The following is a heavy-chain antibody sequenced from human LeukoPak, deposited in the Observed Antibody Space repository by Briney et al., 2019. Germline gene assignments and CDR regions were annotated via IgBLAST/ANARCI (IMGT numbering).Heavy chain of an antibody. V-gene: IGHV3-23*01. CDR2: ISGSGGST. CDR1: GFTFSSYA. Sequence: KLGGSLRLSCAASGFTFSSYAMSWVRQAPGKGLEWVSAISGSGGSTYYADSVKGRFTISRDNSKNTLYLQVNSLRAEDTAVYYCAKGGKWDVTPFDYWGQGTLVTVSS. J-gene: IGHJ4*02. CDR3: AKGGKWDVTPFDY. D-gene: IGHD1-26*01.